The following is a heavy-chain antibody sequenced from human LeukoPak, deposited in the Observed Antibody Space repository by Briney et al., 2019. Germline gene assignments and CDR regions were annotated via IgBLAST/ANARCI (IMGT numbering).Heavy chain of an antibody. V-gene: IGHV3-30*04. J-gene: IGHJ4*02. D-gene: IGHD2-15*01. CDR2: ISYDGGNK. Sequence: GGSLRLSCAASGFTFSSYAMHWVRQAPGKGLEWVAVISYDGGNKYYADSVKGRFTISRDNSKNTLYLQMNSLRAEDTAVYYCARDYCSGGSCYFDYWGQGTLVTVSS. CDR1: GFTFSSYA. CDR3: ARDYCSGGSCYFDY.